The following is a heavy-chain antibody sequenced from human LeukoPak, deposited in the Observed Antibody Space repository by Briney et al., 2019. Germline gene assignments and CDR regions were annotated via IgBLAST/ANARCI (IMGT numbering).Heavy chain of an antibody. D-gene: IGHD6-13*01. CDR3: ARDGEVSSSWPGDFDY. CDR2: VSYDGSNK. V-gene: IGHV3-30-3*01. CDR1: GFTFSSCA. Sequence: GGSLRLSCAASGFTFSSCAMSWVRQAPGKGLEWVAVVSYDGSNKYYADSVKGRFTVSRDNSKNTLYVQMNSLRAEDTAVYYCARDGEVSSSWPGDFDYWGQGTLVTVSS. J-gene: IGHJ4*02.